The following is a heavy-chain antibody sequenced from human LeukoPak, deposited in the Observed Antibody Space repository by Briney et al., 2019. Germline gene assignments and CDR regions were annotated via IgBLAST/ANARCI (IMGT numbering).Heavy chain of an antibody. D-gene: IGHD2-2*01. CDR3: AKELAPYYQLHQD. CDR1: GFTFRSFA. Sequence: GGSLRLSCAASGFTFRSFAMHWVRQAPGKGLEWVAVVSTDGSNQYYADSVKGRFTISRDNSKNTLYLQMDSLRVEDTAVYYCAKELAPYYQLHQDWGQGTLVTVSS. J-gene: IGHJ4*02. V-gene: IGHV3-30-3*01. CDR2: VSTDGSNQ.